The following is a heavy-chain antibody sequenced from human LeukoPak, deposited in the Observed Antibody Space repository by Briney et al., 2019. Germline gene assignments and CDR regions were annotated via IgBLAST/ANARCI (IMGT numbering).Heavy chain of an antibody. J-gene: IGHJ4*02. V-gene: IGHV1-18*01. CDR3: AREHRWLQSLYYFDY. CDR2: INAYNGNT. D-gene: IGHD5-24*01. Sequence: GASVKVSCKASGYSFTSYGISWVRQAPGRGLEWMGWINAYNGNTNYAQKLQGRVTMTTDTSTSTAYMELKSLRSDDTAVYYCAREHRWLQSLYYFDYWGQGTLVTVSS. CDR1: GYSFTSYG.